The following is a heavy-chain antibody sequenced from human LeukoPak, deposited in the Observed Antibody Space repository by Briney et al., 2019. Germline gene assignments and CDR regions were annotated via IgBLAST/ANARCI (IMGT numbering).Heavy chain of an antibody. Sequence: PSQTLSLTCAVSGGSISSGGYSWSWIRQPPGKGLEWIGYIYHSGSTYYNPSLKSRVTISVDRSKNQFSLKLSSVTAADTAVYYCARGVPSGYNDYWGQGTLVTVSS. CDR3: ARGVPSGYNDY. CDR1: GGSISSGGYS. V-gene: IGHV4-30-2*01. D-gene: IGHD6-25*01. J-gene: IGHJ4*02. CDR2: IYHSGST.